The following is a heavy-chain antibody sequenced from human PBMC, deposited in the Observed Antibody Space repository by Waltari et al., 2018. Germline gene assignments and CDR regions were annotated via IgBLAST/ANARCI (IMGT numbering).Heavy chain of an antibody. V-gene: IGHV4-38-2*01. CDR2: IYHSGRT. D-gene: IGHD3-10*01. CDR1: GYSISSGYY. CDR3: ARVQGVITPFDY. J-gene: IGHJ4*02. Sequence: QVQLQESGPGLVKPSETLSLTCAVSGYSISSGYYWGWIRQPPGKGLEWIGSIYHSGRTYYNPSLKRRVTISVDTSKNQFSLKLSSVTAADTAVYYCARVQGVITPFDYWGQGTLVTVSS.